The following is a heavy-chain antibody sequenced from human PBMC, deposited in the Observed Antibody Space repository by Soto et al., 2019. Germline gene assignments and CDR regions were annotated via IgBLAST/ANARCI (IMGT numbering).Heavy chain of an antibody. Sequence: EVQLLESGGGLVQPGGSLRLSCAASGFTFSSYAMSWVRQAPGKGLEWVSVISGSGGSTYYADSVKGRFTISRDNSNNTLYLQMNSLRAEDTAVYYCARRSSGWYFDYWRQGTLVTVSS. J-gene: IGHJ4*02. CDR1: GFTFSSYA. D-gene: IGHD6-19*01. CDR2: ISGSGGST. V-gene: IGHV3-23*01. CDR3: ARRSSGWYFDY.